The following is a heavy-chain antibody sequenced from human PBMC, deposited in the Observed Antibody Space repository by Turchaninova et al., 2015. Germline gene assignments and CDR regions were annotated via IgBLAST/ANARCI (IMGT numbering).Heavy chain of an antibody. J-gene: IGHJ4*02. CDR3: AHRRPNSGAWDTGVFDY. D-gene: IGHD2-15*01. Sequence: QITLKESGPTRVKPTQTLALTCNFSGFSLSSSGVGVAWIRQAPGKALEWLAVLYWDDEKRYSPSLKSRLTVTKDTSKNLVVLTMTNMDPVDTATYYCAHRRPNSGAWDTGVFDYWGQGTLVTVSS. V-gene: IGHV2-5*02. CDR1: GFSLSSSGVG. CDR2: LYWDDEK.